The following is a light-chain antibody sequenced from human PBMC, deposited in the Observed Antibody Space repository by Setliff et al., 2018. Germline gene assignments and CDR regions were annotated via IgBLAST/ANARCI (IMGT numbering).Light chain of an antibody. CDR3: SAYTSSSTYV. Sequence: QSVLTQPAAVSGSPGQSIAISCTGTSRDVGGYNFVSWYQQHPDKAPKLLIYEVTNRPSGISNRFSGSKSGNSASLIISGLQAEDEADYYCSAYTSSSTYVFGTGTKVTVL. CDR1: SRDVGGYNF. CDR2: EVT. V-gene: IGLV2-14*01. J-gene: IGLJ1*01.